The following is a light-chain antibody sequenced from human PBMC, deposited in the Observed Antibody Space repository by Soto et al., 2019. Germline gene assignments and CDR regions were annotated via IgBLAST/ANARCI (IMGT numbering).Light chain of an antibody. Sequence: QSALTQPASVSGSPGQSITISCTGTSRDVGDYKYVSWYQHHPGKAPQLMIYDVTNRPSGVSDRFSGSKSGNTASLTISGLQAEDEADYYCSSYPMSSIWVFGGGTKVTVL. CDR3: SSYPMSSIWV. J-gene: IGLJ3*02. CDR1: SRDVGDYKY. CDR2: DVT. V-gene: IGLV2-14*03.